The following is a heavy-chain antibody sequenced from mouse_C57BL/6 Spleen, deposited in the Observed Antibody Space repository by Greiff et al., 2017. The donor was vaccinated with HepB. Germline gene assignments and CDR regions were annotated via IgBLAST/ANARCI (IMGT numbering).Heavy chain of an antibody. Sequence: QVQLQQSGPELVKPGASVKISCKASGYAFSSSWMNWVKQRPGKGLEWIGRIYPGDGDTNYNGKFKGKATLTADKSSSTAYMQLSSLTSEDSAVYFCANLWLRRRGDYYAMDYWGQGTSVTVSS. D-gene: IGHD2-2*01. J-gene: IGHJ4*01. CDR1: GYAFSSSW. V-gene: IGHV1-82*01. CDR2: IYPGDGDT. CDR3: ANLWLRRRGDYYAMDY.